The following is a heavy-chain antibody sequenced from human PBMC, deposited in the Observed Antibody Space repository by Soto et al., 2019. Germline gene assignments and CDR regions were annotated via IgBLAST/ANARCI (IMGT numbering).Heavy chain of an antibody. D-gene: IGHD3-22*01. CDR2: IIPIFGTA. V-gene: IGHV1-69*13. Sequence: SVKVSCKASGGTFSSYAISWVRQAPGQGLEWMGGIIPIFGTANYAQKFQGRVTITADESTSTAYMELSSLRSEDTAVYYCANADYYDSSGYYFRWLDTWGQGTLVTVSS. J-gene: IGHJ5*02. CDR3: ANADYYDSSGYYFRWLDT. CDR1: GGTFSSYA.